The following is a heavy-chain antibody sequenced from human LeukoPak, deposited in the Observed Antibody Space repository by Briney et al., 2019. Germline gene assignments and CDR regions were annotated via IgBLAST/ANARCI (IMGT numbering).Heavy chain of an antibody. CDR1: GFTLSSNG. CDR3: AKDRYSSGWPFFQH. CDR2: ISFDENDK. Sequence: GRSLRLSCAASGFTLSSNGLHWVRQAPGKGLEWVAVISFDENDKHYADSVKGRFTISRDNSKNTLYLQMNSLRAEDTAVYYCAKDRYSSGWPFFQHWGQGTLVTVSS. J-gene: IGHJ1*01. V-gene: IGHV3-30*18. D-gene: IGHD6-19*01.